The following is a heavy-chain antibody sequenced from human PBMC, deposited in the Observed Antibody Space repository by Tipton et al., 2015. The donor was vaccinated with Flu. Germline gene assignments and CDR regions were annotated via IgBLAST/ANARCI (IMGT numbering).Heavy chain of an antibody. J-gene: IGHJ6*02. V-gene: IGHV4-39*07. CDR3: ARDLWNDRRAYYYYGVDV. CDR1: GDSISTTIYY. CDR2: IYYSGTT. Sequence: QVQLVQSGPEVKPSETLSLTCTVSGDSISTTIYYWGWVRQPPGKGLEWIGSIYYSGTTYYNPSLKSRVTISVDSSKNEFSLTLASLTAADTAVYYCARDLWNDRRAYYYYGVDVWGQGTTVTVSS. D-gene: IGHD1-1*01.